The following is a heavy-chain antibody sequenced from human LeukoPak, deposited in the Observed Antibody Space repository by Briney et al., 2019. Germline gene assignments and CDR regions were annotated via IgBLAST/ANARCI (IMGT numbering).Heavy chain of an antibody. CDR1: GGSFSGYY. V-gene: IGHV4-34*01. CDR2: INHSGST. D-gene: IGHD5-18*01. Sequence: SETLSLTCGVYGGSFSGYYWSWIRQPPGKGLEWIGEINHSGSTNSNPSLKSRVTISVDTSKNQFSLKVNSMTVADTAAYYCARRQLWLHWFDPWGQGTLVTVSS. CDR3: ARRQLWLHWFDP. J-gene: IGHJ5*02.